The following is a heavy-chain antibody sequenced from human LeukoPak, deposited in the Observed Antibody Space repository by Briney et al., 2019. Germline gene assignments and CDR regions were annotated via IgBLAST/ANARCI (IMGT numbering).Heavy chain of an antibody. CDR1: GFTVSSNY. V-gene: IGHV3-53*01. D-gene: IGHD6-13*01. Sequence: PGGSLRLSCAASGFTVSSNYMSWVRQAPGKGLEWVSVIYSGGSTYYADSVKGRFTISRDNSKNTLYLQMNSLRAEDTAIYYCAKDRTYSSSWPPGWFDPWGQGTLVTVSS. J-gene: IGHJ5*02. CDR2: IYSGGST. CDR3: AKDRTYSSSWPPGWFDP.